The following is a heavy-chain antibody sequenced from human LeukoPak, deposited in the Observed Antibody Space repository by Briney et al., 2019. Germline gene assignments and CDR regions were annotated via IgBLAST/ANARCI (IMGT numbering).Heavy chain of an antibody. V-gene: IGHV3-15*07. CDR3: TTGNFGPY. Sequence: GSLRLSCAASGFTFSDAWMNWVRQAPGKGLEWVGRIKRKTEGGATDYAGPVKGRFTISRDDSKNTLFLHVNSLKTEDTAVYYCTTGNFGPYWGQGTLVTVSS. D-gene: IGHD3-10*01. CDR2: IKRKTEGGAT. CDR1: GFTFSDAW. J-gene: IGHJ4*02.